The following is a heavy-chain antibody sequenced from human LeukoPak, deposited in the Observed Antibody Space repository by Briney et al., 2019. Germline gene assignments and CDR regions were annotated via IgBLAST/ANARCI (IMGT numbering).Heavy chain of an antibody. CDR3: AKDRDTTVLDY. CDR1: GFTFSSYT. J-gene: IGHJ4*02. Sequence: PGGSLRLSCVASGFTFSSYTMHWVRQAPGKGLEWVSVISFDGSHKYYADSVKGRFTISRDNSKNTLYLQMNSLRAEDTAIYYCAKDRDTTVLDYWGQGTLVTVSS. D-gene: IGHD4-17*01. CDR2: ISFDGSHK. V-gene: IGHV3-30*04.